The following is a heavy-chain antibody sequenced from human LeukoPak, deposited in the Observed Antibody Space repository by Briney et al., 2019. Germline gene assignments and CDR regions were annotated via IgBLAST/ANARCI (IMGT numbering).Heavy chain of an antibody. V-gene: IGHV4-61*01. CDR1: DYSISSGYY. CDR2: IYYSGST. J-gene: IGHJ3*02. CDR3: ARDQSGYSSGWYYAFDI. D-gene: IGHD6-19*01. Sequence: SETLSLTCTVSDYSISSGYYWSWIRQPPGKGLKWIGYIYYSGSTNYNPSLKSRVTISVDTSKNQFSLKLSSVTAADTAVYYCARDQSGYSSGWYYAFDIWGQGTMVTVSS.